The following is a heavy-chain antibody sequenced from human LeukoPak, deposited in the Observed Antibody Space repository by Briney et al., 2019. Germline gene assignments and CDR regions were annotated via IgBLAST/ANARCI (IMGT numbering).Heavy chain of an antibody. V-gene: IGHV1-18*04. CDR1: GYTFTSYG. J-gene: IGHJ4*02. Sequence: GASVKVSCKASGYTFTSYGISWVRQAPGQGRERMGWISTYNGNTNYTQKLQGRVTMTTDTSTSTAYMELRSLRSDDTAVYYCARAEIYCSGGSCYPVGADYWGQGTLVTVSS. CDR2: ISTYNGNT. CDR3: ARAEIYCSGGSCYPVGADY. D-gene: IGHD2-15*01.